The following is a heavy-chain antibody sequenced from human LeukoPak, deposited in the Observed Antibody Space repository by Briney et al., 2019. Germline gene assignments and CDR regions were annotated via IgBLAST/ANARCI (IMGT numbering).Heavy chain of an antibody. J-gene: IGHJ3*02. Sequence: PGGSLRLSCAASGFTFSSYSMNWVRQAPGKGLEWVSSISSSSSYIYYADSVKGRFTISRDNAKNSLYLQMNSLRAEDTAVYYCARDLSLYYYDSSGHDAFDIWGQGTMATVSS. V-gene: IGHV3-21*01. CDR1: GFTFSSYS. D-gene: IGHD3-22*01. CDR3: ARDLSLYYYDSSGHDAFDI. CDR2: ISSSSSYI.